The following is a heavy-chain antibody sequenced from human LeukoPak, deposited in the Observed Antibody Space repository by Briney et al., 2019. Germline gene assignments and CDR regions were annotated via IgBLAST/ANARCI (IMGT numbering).Heavy chain of an antibody. CDR3: ARDKDYHFDY. Sequence: PGTSLRLSCAASGFPFSSSGMHWVRRAPGKGLEWVAVIWYDGGKKYYADSVKGRFTISRDNSKNTLYLQMNSVRAEDTAVYYCARDKDYHFDYWGQGTLVTVSS. V-gene: IGHV3-33*01. D-gene: IGHD4-11*01. CDR1: GFPFSSSG. CDR2: IWYDGGKK. J-gene: IGHJ4*02.